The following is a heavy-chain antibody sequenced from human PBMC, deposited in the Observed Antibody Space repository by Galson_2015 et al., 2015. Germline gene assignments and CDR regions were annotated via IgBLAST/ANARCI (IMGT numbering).Heavy chain of an antibody. D-gene: IGHD6-19*01. CDR2: IIPIFGTA. CDR3: ARGAVADEEVFDY. J-gene: IGHJ4*02. Sequence: SVKVSCKASGGTFSSYAISWVRQAPGQGLEWMGGIIPIFGTANYAQKFQGRVTITADESTSTAYMELSSLRSEDTAVYYCARGAVADEEVFDYRGQRPLVTVSS. V-gene: IGHV1-69*13. CDR1: GGTFSSYA.